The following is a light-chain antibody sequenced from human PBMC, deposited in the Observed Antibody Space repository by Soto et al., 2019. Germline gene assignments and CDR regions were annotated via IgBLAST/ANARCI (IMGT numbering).Light chain of an antibody. CDR3: QQHNSWPPV. V-gene: IGKV3-15*01. CDR1: QSVNSN. J-gene: IGKJ2*01. Sequence: EIVMTQSPATLSVSPGERATLSCRASQSVNSNLAWYQQKPGHSPRLLIYGASTRVTGIPARFSGSGSGTECTLTISSRQSEDFAIYYCQQHNSWPPVFGQGTKLEIK. CDR2: GAS.